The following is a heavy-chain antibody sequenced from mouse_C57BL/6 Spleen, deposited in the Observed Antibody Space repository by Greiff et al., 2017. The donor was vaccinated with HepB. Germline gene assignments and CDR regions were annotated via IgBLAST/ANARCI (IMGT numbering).Heavy chain of an antibody. CDR1: GYTFTSYG. J-gene: IGHJ2*01. V-gene: IGHV1-81*01. CDR2: IYPRSGNT. CDR3: ARDYGSSPFDY. D-gene: IGHD1-1*01. Sequence: QVQLQQPGAELARPGASVKLSCKASGYTFTSYGISWVKQRTGQGLEWIGEIYPRSGNTYYNEKFKGKATLTADKSSSTAYMELRSLTSEDSAVYFCARDYGSSPFDYWGQGTTLTVSS.